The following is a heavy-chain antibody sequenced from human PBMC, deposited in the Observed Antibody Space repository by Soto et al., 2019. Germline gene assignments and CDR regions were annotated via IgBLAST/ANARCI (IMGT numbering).Heavy chain of an antibody. CDR1: VGSISSYY. J-gene: IGHJ4*02. V-gene: IGHV4-4*07. CDR3: ARDRPGRGYSYGQQFDY. D-gene: IGHD5-18*01. Sequence: SVTLFPTSTASVGSISSYYWSWFRPPAAKGLELIGRIVICGITNENPSLKSRGRISVATSKNQFSLKLSSVTAADTAVYYYARDRPGRGYSYGQQFDYWGQGTLVTVSS. CDR2: IVICGIT.